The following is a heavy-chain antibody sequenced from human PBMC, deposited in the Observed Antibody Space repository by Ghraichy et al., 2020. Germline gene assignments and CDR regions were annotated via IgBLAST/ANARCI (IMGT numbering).Heavy chain of an antibody. CDR3: AREMADIVVVPAAIPDYCYYLDG. J-gene: IGHJ6*03. Sequence: ASVKVSCKASGYTFTTYGISWVRQAPGQGLEWMGWISAYNGNTNYAQKLQGRVTMTTDTSTSTAYMELRSLRSDDTAVYYCAREMADIVVVPAAIPDYCYYLDGWGKGTTVTVSS. D-gene: IGHD2-2*01. CDR1: GYTFTTYG. CDR2: ISAYNGNT. V-gene: IGHV1-18*01.